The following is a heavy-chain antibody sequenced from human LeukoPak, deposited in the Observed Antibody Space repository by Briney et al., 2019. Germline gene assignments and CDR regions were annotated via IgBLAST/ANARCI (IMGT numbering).Heavy chain of an antibody. V-gene: IGHV1-18*01. D-gene: IGHD2-15*01. J-gene: IGHJ6*03. CDR3: ARAGYCSGGSCYPYYYYYYMDV. CDR1: GYTFTSYA. CDR2: ISGHNDDT. Sequence: VASVKVSCKASGYTFTSYAISWVRQAPGQGLEWMGWISGHNDDTNYAQRLQGRVTMTTDTSTGTAYMELRSLRSDDTAVYYCARAGYCSGGSCYPYYYYYYMDVWGKGTTVTVSS.